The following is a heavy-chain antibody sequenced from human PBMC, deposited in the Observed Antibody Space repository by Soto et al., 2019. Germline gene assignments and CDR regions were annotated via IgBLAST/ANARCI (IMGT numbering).Heavy chain of an antibody. D-gene: IGHD2-21*01. Sequence: SVKVSCKASGGTFSSYAISWVRQAPGQGLEWMGGIIPIFGTANYAQKFQGRVTITADESTSTAYMELSSLRSEDTAVYYCASRDGSKACYYFDYWGQGTLVTVS. CDR3: ASRDGSKACYYFDY. CDR1: GGTFSSYA. J-gene: IGHJ4*02. V-gene: IGHV1-69*13. CDR2: IIPIFGTA.